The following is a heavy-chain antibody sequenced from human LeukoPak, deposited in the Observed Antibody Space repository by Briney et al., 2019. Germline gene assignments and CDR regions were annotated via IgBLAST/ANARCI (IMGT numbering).Heavy chain of an antibody. J-gene: IGHJ4*02. V-gene: IGHV1-69*13. D-gene: IGHD3-22*01. CDR2: IIPIFGTA. CDR1: GGTFSSYA. Sequence: SVKVSCKASGGTFSSYAISWVRQAPGQGLERMGGIIPIFGTANYAQKFQGRVTITADESTSTAYMELSSLRSEDTAVYYCARDGAYYDSSGYYSFDYWGQGTLVTVSS. CDR3: ARDGAYYDSSGYYSFDY.